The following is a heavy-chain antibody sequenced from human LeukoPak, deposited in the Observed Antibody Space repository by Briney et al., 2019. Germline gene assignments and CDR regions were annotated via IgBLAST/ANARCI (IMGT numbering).Heavy chain of an antibody. D-gene: IGHD3-10*01. CDR3: ARETVLLWFGGVGVAFDI. Sequence: GGSLSPSCAASGFXFYDHYIYWVRQAPGKGLEWVAIMSYDGSNKYYADSVKGRFTISRDNSKHTLYLQMNSLRVEDMAVYYCARETVLLWFGGVGVAFDIWGQGTMVTVSS. CDR1: GFXFYDHY. J-gene: IGHJ3*02. CDR2: MSYDGSNK. V-gene: IGHV3-30-3*01.